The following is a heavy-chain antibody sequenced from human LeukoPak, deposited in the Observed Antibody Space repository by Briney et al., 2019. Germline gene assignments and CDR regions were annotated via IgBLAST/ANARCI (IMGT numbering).Heavy chain of an antibody. CDR2: INHSGST. CDR3: AREYYDYVWGSYSLDY. D-gene: IGHD3-16*01. Sequence: SETLSLTCAVYGGSFSGYYWSWIRQPPGKGLEWIGEINHSGSTNYNPSLKSRVTISVDTSKNQFSLKLSSVTAADTAVYYCAREYYDYVWGSYSLDYWGQGTLVTVFS. V-gene: IGHV4-34*01. J-gene: IGHJ4*02. CDR1: GGSFSGYY.